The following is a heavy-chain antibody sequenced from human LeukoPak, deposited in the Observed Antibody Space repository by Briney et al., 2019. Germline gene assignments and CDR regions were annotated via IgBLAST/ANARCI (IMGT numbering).Heavy chain of an antibody. CDR2: ISGSGSST. V-gene: IGHV3-23*01. Sequence: PGGSLRLSCAASGISMSTYGMTWVRQAPGKGLEWVSGISGSGSSTYYTDSVKGRFTISRDNSKNTLYLQMNSLRAEDTAVYYCAKDSRITIFGVVTFFDYWGQGTLVTVSS. CDR3: AKDSRITIFGVVTFFDY. D-gene: IGHD3-3*01. J-gene: IGHJ4*02. CDR1: GISMSTYG.